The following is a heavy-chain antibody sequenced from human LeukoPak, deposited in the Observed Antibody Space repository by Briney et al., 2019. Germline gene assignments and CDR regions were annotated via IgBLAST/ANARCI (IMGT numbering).Heavy chain of an antibody. D-gene: IGHD3-22*01. CDR2: IYTSGST. V-gene: IGHV4-4*09. J-gene: IGHJ3*02. CDR3: ARLATMIVDAFDI. CDR1: GGSISSYY. Sequence: SETLSLTCTVSGGSISSYYWSWIRQPPGKGLEWIGYIYTSGSTNYNPSLKSRVTITVDTSNNQLSLKLSSVTAADTAVYYCARLATMIVDAFDIWGQGTMVTVSS.